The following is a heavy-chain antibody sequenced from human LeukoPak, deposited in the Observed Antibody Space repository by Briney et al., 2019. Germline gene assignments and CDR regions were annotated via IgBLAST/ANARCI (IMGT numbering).Heavy chain of an antibody. V-gene: IGHV3-23*01. CDR3: AKSGSGWYIFDY. J-gene: IGHJ4*02. D-gene: IGHD6-19*01. CDR2: ISGSGGST. CDR1: GFTFSSYA. Sequence: PGGSLRLSRAASGFTFSSYAMSWVRQAPGKGLEWVAAISGSGGSTYYADSVKGRFTISRDNSKNTLYLQMNSLRAEDTAVYYCAKSGSGWYIFDYWGQGTLVTVSS.